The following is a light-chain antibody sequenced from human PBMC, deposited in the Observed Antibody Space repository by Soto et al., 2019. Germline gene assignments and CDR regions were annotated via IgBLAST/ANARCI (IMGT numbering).Light chain of an antibody. CDR2: DVS. CDR3: SSYSDSSTI. V-gene: IGLV2-14*01. J-gene: IGLJ2*01. Sequence: QSALTQPASVSGSPGQSITISCTGSSSDVGYYNYVSWYQQHPGKAPKLIIFDVSNRPSGVSNRFSGSKSANTASLTISGLQAEEEADYYCSSYSDSSTIFGGVTKLTVL. CDR1: SSDVGYYNY.